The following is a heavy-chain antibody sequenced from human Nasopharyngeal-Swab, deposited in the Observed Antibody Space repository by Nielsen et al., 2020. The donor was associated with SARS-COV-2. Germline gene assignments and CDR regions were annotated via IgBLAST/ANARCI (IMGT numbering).Heavy chain of an antibody. CDR2: ISSSGSYI. J-gene: IGHJ3*01. CDR1: GFTFSTYP. D-gene: IGHD3-10*01. V-gene: IGHV3-21*01. CDR3: SKDQFLRYYPTSERHDAFDV. Sequence: GGSLRLSCAASGFTFSTYPMSWVRQSPGKGLEWVSSISSSGSYIDYADSLKGRFTVSRDNAKTPLYLQMNSLRAEATAVYYCSKDQFLRYYPTSERHDAFDVWGQGTTVTVSS.